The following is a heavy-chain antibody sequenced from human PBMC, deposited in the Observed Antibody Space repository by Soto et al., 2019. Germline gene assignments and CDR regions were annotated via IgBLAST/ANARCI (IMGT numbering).Heavy chain of an antibody. D-gene: IGHD6-19*01. Sequence: DVQLVESGGGLVQPGRSLRLSCAASGFTFDDYAMHWVRQVPGKGLEWVSSISWNSVTRYYADSVKGRFTISRDNAKNSLYLQMNSLRAEDTALYYCAKERDSSLSVVIWDYWGQGTLVTVSS. CDR3: AKERDSSLSVVIWDY. CDR1: GFTFDDYA. J-gene: IGHJ4*02. V-gene: IGHV3-9*01. CDR2: ISWNSVTR.